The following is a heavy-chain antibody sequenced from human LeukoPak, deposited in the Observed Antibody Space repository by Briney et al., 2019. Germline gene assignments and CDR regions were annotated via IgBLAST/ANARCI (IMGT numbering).Heavy chain of an antibody. CDR3: ARGAIQDNWFDP. CDR1: GGSISSSNW. CDR2: IYHSGST. J-gene: IGHJ5*02. V-gene: IGHV4-4*02. Sequence: SETLSLTCAVSGGSISSSNWWSWVRQPPGKGLEWIGEIYHSGSTNYNPSLKSRVTISVDTSKNQFSLKLSSVTAADTAVYYCARGAIQDNWFDPWGQGTLVTVSS. D-gene: IGHD5-18*01.